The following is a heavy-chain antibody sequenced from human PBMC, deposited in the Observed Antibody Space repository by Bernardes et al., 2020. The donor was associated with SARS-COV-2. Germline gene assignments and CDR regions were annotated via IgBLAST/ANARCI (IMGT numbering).Heavy chain of an antibody. D-gene: IGHD3-16*01. CDR2: ISGRGIST. V-gene: IGHV3-23*01. CDR3: AGGASLAVEAGYGMDV. CDR1: GFISRNYA. Sequence: GGSLRLSCAASGFISRNYAMSWVRQVPGKGLEWVSGISGRGISTYYAASVRGRFTISGDDSKDTLYLHMNSLRVEDTALYYCAGGASLAVEAGYGMDVWGQGTTVTVSS. J-gene: IGHJ6*02.